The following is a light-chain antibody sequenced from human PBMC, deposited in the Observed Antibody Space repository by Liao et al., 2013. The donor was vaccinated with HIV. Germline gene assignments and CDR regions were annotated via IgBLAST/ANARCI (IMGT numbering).Light chain of an antibody. CDR3: QAWDSPHVV. V-gene: IGLV3-1*01. CDR1: ELGDKY. CDR2: QDS. J-gene: IGLJ2*01. Sequence: SFELTQPPSVSVSPGQTASITCSGDELGDKYACWYQQKPGQSPVLVIYQDSKRPSGIPERFSGSNSGNTATLTISGTQAMDEADYYCQAWDSPHVVFGGGTKLTVL.